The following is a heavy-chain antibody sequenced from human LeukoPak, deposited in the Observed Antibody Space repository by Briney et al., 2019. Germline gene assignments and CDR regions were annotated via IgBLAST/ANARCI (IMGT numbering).Heavy chain of an antibody. Sequence: SETLSLTCTVSGGSIRSYYWSWIRQPPGKGLEWIGYIYYSGSTNYNPSLKSRVTISVDTSKNQFSLKLSSVTAADTAVYYCARRDILTGYWDYWGQGTLVTVSS. CDR1: GGSIRSYY. D-gene: IGHD3-9*01. CDR2: IYYSGST. V-gene: IGHV4-59*08. CDR3: ARRDILTGYWDY. J-gene: IGHJ4*02.